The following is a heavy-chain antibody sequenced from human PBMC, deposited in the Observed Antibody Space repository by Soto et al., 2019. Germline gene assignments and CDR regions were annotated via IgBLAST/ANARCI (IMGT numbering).Heavy chain of an antibody. CDR2: ISTSGGNT. V-gene: IGHV3-23*01. D-gene: IGHD6-13*01. J-gene: IGHJ4*02. CDR1: GFTFSSYV. CDR3: AKATTWYSGVY. Sequence: GGSLRLSCAASGFTFSSYVMSWVRQAPGKGLEWVSAISTSGGNTYYADSVKGRFTISRDNSKDTLYLQMNSLRAEDTAVYYCAKATTWYSGVYWGQGTLVTVSS.